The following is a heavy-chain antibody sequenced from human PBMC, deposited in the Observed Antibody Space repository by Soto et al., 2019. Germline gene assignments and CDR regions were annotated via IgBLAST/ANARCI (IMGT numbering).Heavy chain of an antibody. Sequence: ASVKVSCKASGYTFTSYGISWVRQAPGQGLEWMGWISAYNGNTNYAQKLQGRVTMTTDTSTSTAYMELRSLRSDDTAVYYRARDPHRITIFGVVIRPLAYWGQGTLVTVSS. CDR3: ARDPHRITIFGVVIRPLAY. CDR1: GYTFTSYG. D-gene: IGHD3-3*01. J-gene: IGHJ4*02. CDR2: ISAYNGNT. V-gene: IGHV1-18*01.